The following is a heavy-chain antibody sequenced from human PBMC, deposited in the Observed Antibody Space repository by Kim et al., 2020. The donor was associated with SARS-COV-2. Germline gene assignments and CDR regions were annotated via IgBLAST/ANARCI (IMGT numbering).Heavy chain of an antibody. D-gene: IGHD3-10*01. V-gene: IGHV3-33*01. Sequence: GGSLRLSCAASGFTFSSYGTHWVRQAPGKGLEWVAVIWYDGSNKYYADSVKGRFTISRDNSKNTLYLQMNSLRAEDTAVYYCARDWDHYYGSGTDPPDSDYYYGMDVWGQGTTVTVSS. J-gene: IGHJ6*02. CDR3: ARDWDHYYGSGTDPPDSDYYYGMDV. CDR1: GFTFSSYG. CDR2: IWYDGSNK.